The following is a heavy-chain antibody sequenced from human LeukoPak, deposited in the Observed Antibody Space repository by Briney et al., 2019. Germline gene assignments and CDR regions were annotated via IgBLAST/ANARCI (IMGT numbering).Heavy chain of an antibody. D-gene: IGHD3-10*01. Sequence: SETLSLTCTVSGGSISSYYWSWIRQPPGKGLGWIGYIYYSGSTNYNPSLKSRVTISVDTSKNQFSLKLSSVTAADTAVYYCARHLLPLRFEDAFDIWGQGTMVTVSS. CDR3: ARHLLPLRFEDAFDI. CDR1: GGSISSYY. CDR2: IYYSGST. J-gene: IGHJ3*02. V-gene: IGHV4-59*01.